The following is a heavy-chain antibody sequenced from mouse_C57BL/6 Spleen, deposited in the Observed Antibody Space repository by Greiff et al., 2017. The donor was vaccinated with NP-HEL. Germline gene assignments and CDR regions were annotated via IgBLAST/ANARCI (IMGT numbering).Heavy chain of an antibody. CDR2: FHPYNDDT. CDR3: ARGYYGSRPYFDY. J-gene: IGHJ2*01. CDR1: GYTFTTYP. D-gene: IGHD1-1*01. Sequence: LVESGAELVKPGASVKMSCKASGYTFTTYPIEWMKQNHGKSLEWIGNFHPYNDDTKYNEKFKGKATLTVEKSSSTVYLELSRLTSDDSAVYYCARGYYGSRPYFDYWGQGTTLTVSS. V-gene: IGHV1-47*01.